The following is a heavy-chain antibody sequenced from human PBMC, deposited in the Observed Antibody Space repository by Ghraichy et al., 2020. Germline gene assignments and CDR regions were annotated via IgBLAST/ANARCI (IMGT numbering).Heavy chain of an antibody. D-gene: IGHD3-10*01. CDR2: IYYSGST. V-gene: IGHV4-59*01. J-gene: IGHJ4*02. Sequence: SQTLSLTCTVSCGSISSYYWSWIRQPPGKGLEWIGYIYYSGSTNYNPSLKSRVTISVDTSKNQFSLTLSSVTAADTAVYYCARAKGIYTEFDYWGQGTLVTVSS. CDR1: CGSISSYY. CDR3: ARAKGIYTEFDY.